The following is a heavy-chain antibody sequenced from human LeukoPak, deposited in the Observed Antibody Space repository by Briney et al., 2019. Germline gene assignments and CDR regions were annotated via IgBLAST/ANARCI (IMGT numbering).Heavy chain of an antibody. J-gene: IGHJ5*02. CDR3: ARQVVVPEFDP. Sequence: SETLSLTCAVYGGSFSGYYWSWIRQPPGKGLEWIGEINHSGSTNYNPSLKSRVTISVDTSKNQFSLKLSSVTAADTAVYYCARQVVVPEFDPWGQGTLVTVSS. D-gene: IGHD2-2*01. CDR2: INHSGST. CDR1: GGSFSGYY. V-gene: IGHV4-34*01.